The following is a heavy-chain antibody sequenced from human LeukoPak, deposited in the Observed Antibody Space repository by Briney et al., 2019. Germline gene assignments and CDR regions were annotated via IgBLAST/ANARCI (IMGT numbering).Heavy chain of an antibody. CDR2: INHSGST. CDR3: ARQHSSGWYTFDY. D-gene: IGHD6-19*01. J-gene: IGHJ4*02. Sequence: SETLSLTCAVYGGSFSGYYWSWIRQPPGKGLEWVGEINHSGSTYYNPSLKSRVTISIDTSKNQFSLKLSSVTAADTAVYYCARQHSSGWYTFDYWGQGTLVTVSS. CDR1: GGSFSGYY. V-gene: IGHV4-34*01.